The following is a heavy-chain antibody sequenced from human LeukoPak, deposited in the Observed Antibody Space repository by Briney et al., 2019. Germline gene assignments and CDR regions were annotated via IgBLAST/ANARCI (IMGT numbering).Heavy chain of an antibody. Sequence: GGSLRLSCAASGFTFSDYYMSWIRQAPGKGLEWVSYISSSGSTIYYADSVKGRFTIPRDNAKNSLYLQMNSLRAEDTAVYYCARYGIAAAGNSYYYYYGMDVWGQGTTVTVSS. V-gene: IGHV3-11*01. D-gene: IGHD6-13*01. CDR2: ISSSGSTI. J-gene: IGHJ6*02. CDR1: GFTFSDYY. CDR3: ARYGIAAAGNSYYYYYGMDV.